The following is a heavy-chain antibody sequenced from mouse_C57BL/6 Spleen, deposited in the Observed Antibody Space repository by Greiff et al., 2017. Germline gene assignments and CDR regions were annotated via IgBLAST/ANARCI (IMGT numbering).Heavy chain of an antibody. D-gene: IGHD2-1*01. Sequence: EVQRVESGGGLVKPGGSLKLSCAASGFTFSSYAMSWVRQPPDKRLEWVATISDGGSYTYYPDNVKGRFTISRDNAKNNLYLQMSHLKSEDTAMYYCASLYGNPYDFDYWGQGTTLTVSS. CDR3: ASLYGNPYDFDY. CDR1: GFTFSSYA. V-gene: IGHV5-4*01. CDR2: ISDGGSYT. J-gene: IGHJ2*01.